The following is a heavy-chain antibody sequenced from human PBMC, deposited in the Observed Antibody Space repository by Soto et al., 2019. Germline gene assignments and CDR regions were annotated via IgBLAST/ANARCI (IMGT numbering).Heavy chain of an antibody. D-gene: IGHD5-12*01. V-gene: IGHV4-31*03. Sequence: SETLSLTCTVSGGSSSSGGYYWRWIRQHPWKCLEWIGYIYYSGVTYYNPSLKSRVTISVDTSKNQFSLKLSSVTAADTAVYFCARNEAYDGNSRSGPVGYGGQGTLVTVSS. CDR1: GGSSSSGGYY. CDR2: IYYSGVT. CDR3: ARNEAYDGNSRSGPVGY. J-gene: IGHJ4*02.